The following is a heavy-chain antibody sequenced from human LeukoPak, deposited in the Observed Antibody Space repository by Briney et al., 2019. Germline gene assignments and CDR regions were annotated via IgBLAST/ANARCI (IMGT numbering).Heavy chain of an antibody. J-gene: IGHJ3*02. Sequence: GRSLRLSCAASGFTFSSYAMHWVRQAPGKGLEWVAVISYDGSNKYYADSVKGRFTISRDNSKNTLYLQMNSLRAEDTAVYYCARDSGSYPAGTFDIWGQGTMVTVSS. D-gene: IGHD1-26*01. CDR2: ISYDGSNK. CDR1: GFTFSSYA. V-gene: IGHV3-30-3*01. CDR3: ARDSGSYPAGTFDI.